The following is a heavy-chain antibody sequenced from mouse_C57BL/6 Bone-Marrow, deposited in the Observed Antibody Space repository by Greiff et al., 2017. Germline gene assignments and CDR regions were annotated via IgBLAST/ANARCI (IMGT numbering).Heavy chain of an antibody. J-gene: IGHJ3*01. Sequence: QVQLQQSGAELVKPGASVKLSCKASGYTFTEYTIHWVKQRSGQGLEWIGWFYPGSGSIKYNEKFKDKATLTADKSSSTVYMELSRLTSEASAVYFCARHEEVLGYGSYEGWFAYWGQGTLVTGSA. CDR1: GYTFTEYT. CDR2: FYPGSGSI. D-gene: IGHD2-10*02. V-gene: IGHV1-62-2*01. CDR3: ARHEEVLGYGSYEGWFAY.